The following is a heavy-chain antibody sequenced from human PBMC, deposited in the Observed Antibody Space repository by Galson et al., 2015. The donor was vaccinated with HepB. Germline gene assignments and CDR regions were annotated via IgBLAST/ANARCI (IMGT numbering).Heavy chain of an antibody. CDR2: IKQDGSEK. CDR3: ARFPAAAANYFDY. CDR1: GFTFSSYW. Sequence: SLRLSCAASGFTFSSYWMSWVRQAPGKGLEWVANIKQDGSEKYYVDSVKGRFTISRDNAKNSLYLQMNSLRAEDTAVYYCARFPAAAANYFDYWGQGTLVTVSS. V-gene: IGHV3-7*03. J-gene: IGHJ4*02. D-gene: IGHD6-13*01.